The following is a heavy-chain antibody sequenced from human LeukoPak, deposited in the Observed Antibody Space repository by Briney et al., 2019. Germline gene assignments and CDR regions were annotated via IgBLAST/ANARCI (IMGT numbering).Heavy chain of an antibody. CDR3: AKSGYSYGEEVDY. J-gene: IGHJ4*02. CDR1: GGSISSSSYY. CDR2: IYYSGST. D-gene: IGHD5-18*01. V-gene: IGHV4-39*05. Sequence: PETPSLTCTVSGGSISSSSYYWGWIRQPPGKGLEWIGSIYYSGSTYYNPSLKSRVTISVDTSKNQFSLKLSSVTAADTAVYYCAKSGYSYGEEVDYRGQGTPGTVSS.